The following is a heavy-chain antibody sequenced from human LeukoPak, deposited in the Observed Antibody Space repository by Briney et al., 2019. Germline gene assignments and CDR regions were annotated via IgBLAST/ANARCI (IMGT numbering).Heavy chain of an antibody. D-gene: IGHD2/OR15-2a*01. Sequence: ASVKVSCKASGGTFSSYAISWVRQAPGQGLEWMGRIIPILGIANYAQKFQGRVTITADKSTSTAYMELSSLRSEDTAVYYCASRSTSIDAFDIWGQGTMVTVSS. CDR1: GGTFSSYA. CDR3: ASRSTSIDAFDI. CDR2: IIPILGIA. J-gene: IGHJ3*02. V-gene: IGHV1-69*04.